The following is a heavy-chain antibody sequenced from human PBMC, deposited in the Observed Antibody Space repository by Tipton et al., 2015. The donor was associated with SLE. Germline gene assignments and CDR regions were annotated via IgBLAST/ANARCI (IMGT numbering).Heavy chain of an antibody. CDR1: GFTFRSYW. D-gene: IGHD4-17*01. Sequence: SLRLSCAASGFTFRSYWMHWIRQAPGKGLVWVSRINEDGTITSYEDSVKGRFTISRDNAKNMVYLQMNSLRAEDTAVYYCARDGRGDYPKGVMDVWGKGTTVTVSS. J-gene: IGHJ6*04. V-gene: IGHV3-74*01. CDR2: INEDGTIT. CDR3: ARDGRGDYPKGVMDV.